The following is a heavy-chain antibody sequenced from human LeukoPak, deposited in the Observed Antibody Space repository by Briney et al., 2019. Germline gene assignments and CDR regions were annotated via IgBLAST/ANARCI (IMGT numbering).Heavy chain of an antibody. J-gene: IGHJ4*02. CDR1: GFTFSSYA. D-gene: IGHD3-22*01. Sequence: PGGSLRLSCAASGFTFSSYAMSWVRQAPGKGLEWVSAISGSGGSTYYADSVKGRFTISRDNSKNTLYLQMNSLRAEDTAVYYCAKRPPKYYYDISGLFDYWGQGTLVTVSS. V-gene: IGHV3-23*01. CDR3: AKRPPKYYYDISGLFDY. CDR2: ISGSGGST.